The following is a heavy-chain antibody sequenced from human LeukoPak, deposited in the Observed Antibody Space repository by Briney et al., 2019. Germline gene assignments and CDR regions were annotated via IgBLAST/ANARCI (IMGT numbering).Heavy chain of an antibody. CDR2: ISAYNGNT. CDR1: GYTFTNYG. Sequence: ASVKVSCKASGYTFTNYGISWVRRAPGQGLEWMGWISAYNGNTNYAQNLQGRVTMTTETSTNTAYMELRSLKSDDTAVYYCARDPDYWGQGTLVTVSS. V-gene: IGHV1-18*01. CDR3: ARDPDY. J-gene: IGHJ4*02.